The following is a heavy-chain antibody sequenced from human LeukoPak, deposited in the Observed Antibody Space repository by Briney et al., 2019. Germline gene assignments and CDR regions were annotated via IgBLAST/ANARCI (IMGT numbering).Heavy chain of an antibody. CDR1: GFTFSSYS. CDR3: AREWNDALDI. Sequence: PGGSLRLSCAASGFTFSSYSMNWVRQAPGKGLEWVSYISRTTSTIYYADSVKGRFTISRDNAKNSLYLQMNTLTVEDTAVYYCAREWNDALDIWGQGTMVAVSS. D-gene: IGHD1-1*01. J-gene: IGHJ3*02. V-gene: IGHV3-48*01. CDR2: ISRTTSTI.